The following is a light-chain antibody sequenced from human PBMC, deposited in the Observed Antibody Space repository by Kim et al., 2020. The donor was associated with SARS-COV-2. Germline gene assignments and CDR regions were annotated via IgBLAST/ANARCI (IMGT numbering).Light chain of an antibody. V-gene: IGLV6-57*04. Sequence: NFMLTQPHSVSESPGKTVTISCTRSSGSIDDNYVQWYQQRPGGVPTTVIYEDDQRPSGVSDRFSGSIDNSSNSASLTISGLRTEDEADYYCQSYNRDNVLSGGGTKLTVL. CDR2: EDD. CDR1: SGSIDDNY. J-gene: IGLJ2*01. CDR3: QSYNRDNVL.